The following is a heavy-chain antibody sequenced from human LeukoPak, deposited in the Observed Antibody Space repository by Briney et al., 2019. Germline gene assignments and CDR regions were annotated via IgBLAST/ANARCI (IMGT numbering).Heavy chain of an antibody. CDR2: ISSRNSYK. CDR1: GFTFSSYS. Sequence: GGSLRLSCAASGFTFSSYSMNWVRQAPGKGLEWVSSISSRNSYKSYVDSVKGRFTISRDNVKNSLYLQMSSLRAEDTAVYYCARDRSPLYYDSSGYYPDYWGQGTLVTVSS. J-gene: IGHJ4*02. D-gene: IGHD3-22*01. V-gene: IGHV3-21*01. CDR3: ARDRSPLYYDSSGYYPDY.